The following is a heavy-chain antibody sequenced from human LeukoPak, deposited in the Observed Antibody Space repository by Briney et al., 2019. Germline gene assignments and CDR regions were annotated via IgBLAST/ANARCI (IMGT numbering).Heavy chain of an antibody. J-gene: IGHJ6*02. V-gene: IGHV3-9*01. CDR3: AKDHTSYYYYYGMDV. CDR2: ISWNSGSV. CDR1: GFTFDDYA. Sequence: PEGSLRLSCAASGFTFDDYAMHWVRQAPGKGLEWVSGISWNSGSVGYADSVKGRFTISRDNAKNSLYLQMNSLRAEDTALYYCAKDHTSYYYYYGMDVWGQGTTVTVSS.